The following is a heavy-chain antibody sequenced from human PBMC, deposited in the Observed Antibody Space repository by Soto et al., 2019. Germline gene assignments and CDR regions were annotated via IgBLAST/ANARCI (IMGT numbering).Heavy chain of an antibody. Sequence: GASVKVSCKASGYTFTSYVISWVRQAPGQGLEWMGWISAYNGNTNYAQKLQGRVTMTTDTSTSTAFMELRSLRSDDTAVYYCARDGPYCGGDCSGVWFDPWGQGTLVTVSS. CDR3: ARDGPYCGGDCSGVWFDP. CDR1: GYTFTSYV. CDR2: ISAYNGNT. J-gene: IGHJ5*02. D-gene: IGHD2-21*02. V-gene: IGHV1-18*01.